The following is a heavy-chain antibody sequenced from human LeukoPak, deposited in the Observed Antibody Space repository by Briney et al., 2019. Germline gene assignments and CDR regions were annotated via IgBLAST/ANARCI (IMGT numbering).Heavy chain of an antibody. CDR2: ISSSSSTI. CDR3: ARDYDFWSGTTEYYMDV. D-gene: IGHD3-3*01. J-gene: IGHJ6*03. V-gene: IGHV3-48*01. CDR1: GFTFSSYS. Sequence: GGSLRLSCAASGFTFSSYSMNWVRQAPGKGLKWVSYISSSSSTIYYADSVKGRFTISRDNAKNSLYLQMNSLRAEDTAVYYCARDYDFWSGTTEYYMDVWGKGTTVTVSS.